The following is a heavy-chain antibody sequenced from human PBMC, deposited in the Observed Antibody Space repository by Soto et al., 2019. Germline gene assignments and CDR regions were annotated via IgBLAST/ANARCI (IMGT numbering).Heavy chain of an antibody. CDR1: GYSFTSYW. CDR2: IWPDDSDT. Sequence: GGSLKISCRGSGYSFTSYWIGWVRQMPGQGLEWMGIIWPDDSDTRYSPSFQGQVTISADKSIGTAYLQWSSLKASDIAIYYCARKLRYSSGGFHFDYWGQGTLVTVSS. V-gene: IGHV5-51*01. CDR3: ARKLRYSSGGFHFDY. D-gene: IGHD6-19*01. J-gene: IGHJ4*02.